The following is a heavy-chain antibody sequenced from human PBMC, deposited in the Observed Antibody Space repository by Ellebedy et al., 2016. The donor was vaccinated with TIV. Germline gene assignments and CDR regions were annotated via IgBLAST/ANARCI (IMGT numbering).Heavy chain of an antibody. CDR3: VRGGGNAFDI. J-gene: IGHJ3*02. Sequence: MPGGSLRLSCTVSGGSISSSSFNWGWIRQPPGKGLEWIWTIWHTGTSWYNTSLESRLTVSVDTSKNQFSMKLSSLSAADTALYYCVRGGGNAFDIWGQGTKVTVSS. V-gene: IGHV4-39*07. CDR1: GGSISSSSFN. CDR2: IWHTGTS. D-gene: IGHD3-16*01.